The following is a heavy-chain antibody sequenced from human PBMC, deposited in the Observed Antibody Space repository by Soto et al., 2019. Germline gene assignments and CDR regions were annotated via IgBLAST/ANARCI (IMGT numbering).Heavy chain of an antibody. J-gene: IGHJ5*02. V-gene: IGHV1-46*01. CDR3: ARDRLDIVVVVAAEENWFDP. CDR1: GYTFTSYY. Sequence: ASVKVACKASGYTFTSYYMHWVRQAPGQGLEWMGIINPSGGSTSYAQKFQGRVTMTRDTSTSTVYMELSSLRSEDTAVYYCARDRLDIVVVVAAEENWFDPWDQGTLVTVSS. CDR2: INPSGGST. D-gene: IGHD2-15*01.